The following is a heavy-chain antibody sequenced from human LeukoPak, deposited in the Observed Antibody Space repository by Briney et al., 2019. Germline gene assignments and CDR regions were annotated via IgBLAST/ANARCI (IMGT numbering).Heavy chain of an antibody. CDR2: IYSGGST. CDR1: GFTVSSNY. D-gene: IGHD3-10*01. J-gene: IGHJ3*02. V-gene: IGHV3-66*01. Sequence: GGSLRLSCAASGFTVSSNYMSWVRQAPGKGLEWVSVIYSGGSTYYADSVKGRFTISRDNSKNTLYLQMNSLGAEDTAVYYCASSRVLPGWFGKYGSQLSGFDIWGQGTMVTVSS. CDR3: ASSRVLPGWFGKYGSQLSGFDI.